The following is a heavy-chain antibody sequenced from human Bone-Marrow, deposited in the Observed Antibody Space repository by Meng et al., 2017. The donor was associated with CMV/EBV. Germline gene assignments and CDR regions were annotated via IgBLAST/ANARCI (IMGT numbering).Heavy chain of an antibody. CDR1: GFTFDDYA. J-gene: IGHJ4*02. Sequence: GGSLRLSCAASGFTFDDYAMHWVRQAPGKGLEWVSGISWNSGSIGYADSVKGRFTISRDNAKNTLYLQMNSLGAEDTAVYYCAREYRLKYDSSGFDFWGQGTLVTVSS. CDR2: ISWNSGSI. D-gene: IGHD3-22*01. CDR3: AREYRLKYDSSGFDF. V-gene: IGHV3-9*01.